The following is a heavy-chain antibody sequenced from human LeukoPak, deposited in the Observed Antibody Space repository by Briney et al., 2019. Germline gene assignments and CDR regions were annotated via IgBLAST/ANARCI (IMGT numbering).Heavy chain of an antibody. CDR1: GFTFRIYG. D-gene: IGHD4-17*01. Sequence: GGSLRLSCAASGFTFRIYGMSWVRQAPGKGLEWVSVISDSGATTYADSVKGRFTLSRDNSKNTLDLQMNSLRAEDTAVYYCVKDTPLDSGDEYYFDSWGQGTLVTVSS. V-gene: IGHV3-23*01. CDR3: VKDTPLDSGDEYYFDS. CDR2: ISDSGATT. J-gene: IGHJ4*02.